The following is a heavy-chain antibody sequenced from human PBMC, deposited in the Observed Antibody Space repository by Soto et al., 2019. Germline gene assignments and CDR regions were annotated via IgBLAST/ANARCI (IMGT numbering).Heavy chain of an antibody. CDR3: ARPREITYYYGSGSHFDP. V-gene: IGHV4-39*01. CDR2: IYYSGST. J-gene: IGHJ5*02. D-gene: IGHD3-10*01. CDR1: GGSISSSSYY. Sequence: QLQLQESGPGLVKPSETLSLTCTVSGGSISSSSYYWGWIRQPPGKGLEWIGSIYYSGSTYYNPSLKSRVTISVDTSKNQFSLKLSSVTAADTAVYYCARPREITYYYGSGSHFDPWGQGTLVTVSS.